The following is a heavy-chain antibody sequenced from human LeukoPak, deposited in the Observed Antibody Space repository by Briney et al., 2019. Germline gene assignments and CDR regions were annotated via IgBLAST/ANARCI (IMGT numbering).Heavy chain of an antibody. D-gene: IGHD1-26*01. J-gene: IGHJ4*02. Sequence: GRSLRLSCAASGFTFSNHGMHWVRQAPGKGLEWVAVISYDGSKKDYADSVKGRFTISRDNSRNTLNLQMNSLRAEDTAVYYCATWGISGSYTTLGHWGPGTLVIVS. V-gene: IGHV3-30*03. CDR2: ISYDGSKK. CDR3: ATWGISGSYTTLGH. CDR1: GFTFSNHG.